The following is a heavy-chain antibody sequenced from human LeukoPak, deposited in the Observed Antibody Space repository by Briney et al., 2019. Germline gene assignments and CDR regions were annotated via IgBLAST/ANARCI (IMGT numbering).Heavy chain of an antibody. D-gene: IGHD3-9*01. CDR3: ARADILTDYSLTDYYFDY. CDR2: IYYSGST. CDR1: GGSISSYY. Sequence: KPSETLSLTCTVSGGSISSYYWSWIRQPPGKGLEWIGYIYYSGSTNYNPSLKSRVTISVDTSKNQFSLKLSSVTAADTAVYYCARADILTDYSLTDYYFDYWGQGTLVTVSS. V-gene: IGHV4-59*01. J-gene: IGHJ4*02.